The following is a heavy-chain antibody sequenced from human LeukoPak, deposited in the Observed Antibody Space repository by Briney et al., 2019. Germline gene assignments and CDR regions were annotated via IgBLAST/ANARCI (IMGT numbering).Heavy chain of an antibody. Sequence: NPSETLSLTCTVSGGSISSYYWSWIRQPAGKGLEWIGRIYTSGSTNYNPSLKSRVTISVDTSKNQFSLKLSSVTAADTAVYYCARGRPPKTYNWFDPWGQGTLITVSS. CDR3: ARGRPPKTYNWFDP. V-gene: IGHV4-4*07. CDR1: GGSISSYY. CDR2: IYTSGST. J-gene: IGHJ5*02.